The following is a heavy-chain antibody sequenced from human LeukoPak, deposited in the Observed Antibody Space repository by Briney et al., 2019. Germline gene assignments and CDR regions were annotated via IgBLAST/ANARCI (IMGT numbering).Heavy chain of an antibody. CDR2: INPSGGTT. CDR1: GYDFTSHY. J-gene: IGHJ5*02. V-gene: IGHV1-46*01. Sequence: ASVKVSCKASGYDFTSHYIHWVRQAPGQVLEWMGRINPSGGTTRHAEKFQGRVTMTRDTSTSTVYMELSSLRSEDTALYFCARVGGHCSGGGCYGWFDPWGQRTLVTVSS. CDR3: ARVGGHCSGGGCYGWFDP. D-gene: IGHD2-15*01.